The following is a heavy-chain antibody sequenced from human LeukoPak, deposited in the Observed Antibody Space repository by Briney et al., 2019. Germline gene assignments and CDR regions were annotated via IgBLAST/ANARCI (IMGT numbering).Heavy chain of an antibody. CDR1: GFSFTTYW. CDR2: IQYDGNNI. V-gene: IGHV3-30*02. Sequence: GGSLRLSCAASGFSFTTYWMSWVRQAPGKGLELVAFIQYDGNNIYYADSVKGRFAISRDDSKNTLYLEMNSLRPEDTALYYCAKDERVYGTNAGTLLDYWGQGTLVSVSS. D-gene: IGHD4/OR15-4a*01. CDR3: AKDERVYGTNAGTLLDY. J-gene: IGHJ4*02.